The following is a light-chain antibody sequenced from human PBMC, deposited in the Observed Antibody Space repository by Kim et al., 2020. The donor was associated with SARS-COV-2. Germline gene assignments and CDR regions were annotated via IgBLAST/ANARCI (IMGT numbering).Light chain of an antibody. CDR3: AAWDDSLSGRGVV. CDR1: SSTIGSNY. J-gene: IGLJ2*01. Sequence: VTHSSSGTSSTIGSNYVYCYQQLPGPAPKPLIYRNNQRPSGVPDRFSGSKSGTSASLAISGLRSEDEDDYYCAAWDDSLSGRGVVFGGGTQLTVL. CDR2: RNN. V-gene: IGLV1-47*01.